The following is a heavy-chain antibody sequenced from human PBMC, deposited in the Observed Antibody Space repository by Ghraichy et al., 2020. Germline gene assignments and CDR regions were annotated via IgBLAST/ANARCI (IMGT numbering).Heavy chain of an antibody. V-gene: IGHV6-1*01. Sequence: SQTLSLTCAISGDSVSSNSDAWNWIRQSPSRGLEWLGRTYYRSKWYNGYALSVKSRITINPDTSKNQFSLQLNSVTPEDTAVNYCARNRHTGFDYWGQGTLVTVSS. CDR1: GDSVSSNSDA. CDR3: ARNRHTGFDY. J-gene: IGHJ4*02. CDR2: TYYRSKWYN. D-gene: IGHD2-21*01.